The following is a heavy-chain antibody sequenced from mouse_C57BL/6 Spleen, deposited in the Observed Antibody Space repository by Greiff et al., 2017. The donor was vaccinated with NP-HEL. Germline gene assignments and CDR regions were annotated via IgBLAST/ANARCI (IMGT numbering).Heavy chain of an antibody. CDR1: GYTFTDYE. V-gene: IGHV1-15*01. CDR3: TRGITTVVAPMDY. CDR2: IDPETGGT. J-gene: IGHJ4*01. Sequence: QVHVKQSGAELVRPGASVTLSCKASGYTFTDYEMHWVKQTPVHGLEWIGAIDPETGGTAYNQKFKGKAILTADKSSSTAYMELRSLTSEDSAVYYCTRGITTVVAPMDYWGQGTSVTVSS. D-gene: IGHD1-1*01.